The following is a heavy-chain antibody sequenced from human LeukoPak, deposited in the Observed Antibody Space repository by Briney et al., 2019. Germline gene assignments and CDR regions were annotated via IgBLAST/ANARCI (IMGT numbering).Heavy chain of an antibody. CDR2: TSNDGSNK. J-gene: IGHJ4*02. CDR3: ARESYYDTNTQDY. V-gene: IGHV3-30-3*01. Sequence: GGSLRLSCAASGFTFSRYPMHWVRQAPGKGLDWVAFTSNDGSNKYYAESVKGRFTISRDNSKNTLYLQMNSLRAEDTAVYYCARESYYDTNTQDYRGQGTLVTVSS. CDR1: GFTFSRYP. D-gene: IGHD3-22*01.